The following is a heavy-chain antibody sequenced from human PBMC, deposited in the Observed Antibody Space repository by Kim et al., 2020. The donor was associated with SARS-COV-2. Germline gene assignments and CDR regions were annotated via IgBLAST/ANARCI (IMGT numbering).Heavy chain of an antibody. CDR3: ARDRGYSYGYFDY. D-gene: IGHD5-18*01. CDR1: GFTFSSYS. J-gene: IGHJ4*02. Sequence: GGSLRLSCAASGFTFSSYSMNWVRQAPGKGLEWVSSISSSSSYIYYADSVKGRFTISRDNAKNSLYLQMNSLRAEDTAVYYCARDRGYSYGYFDYWGQGTLVTVSS. V-gene: IGHV3-21*01. CDR2: ISSSSSYI.